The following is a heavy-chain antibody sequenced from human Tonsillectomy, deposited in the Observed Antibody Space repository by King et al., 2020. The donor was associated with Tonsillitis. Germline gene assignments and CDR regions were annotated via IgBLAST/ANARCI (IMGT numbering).Heavy chain of an antibody. D-gene: IGHD2-2*01. Sequence: QVQLVESGGGVVQPGRSLRLSCAASGFTFISYGIHWVRQAPGKGLEWVALISYDGSSKYYADSVKGRCTISRDNSKNTLYLQMNSLRGEDTAVYYCARGPLEYCSSTSCYVEYGLDVWGQGTTVTVSS. CDR1: GFTFISYG. V-gene: IGHV3-30*04. J-gene: IGHJ6*02. CDR2: ISYDGSSK. CDR3: ARGPLEYCSSTSCYVEYGLDV.